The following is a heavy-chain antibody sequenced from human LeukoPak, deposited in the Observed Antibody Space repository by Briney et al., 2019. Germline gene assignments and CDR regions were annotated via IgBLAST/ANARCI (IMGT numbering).Heavy chain of an antibody. CDR3: AKRSNYGSGSYYWFDP. CDR1: GFTFSNYG. J-gene: IGHJ5*02. V-gene: IGHV3-30*18. Sequence: GGSLRLSCAASGFTFSNYGMHWVRQAPGKGLEWVAVIAYDGSNKYYADSVKGRFTISRDNSKNTLYLQMNSLRAEDTAVYYCAKRSNYGSGSYYWFDPWGQGTLVTVS. CDR2: IAYDGSNK. D-gene: IGHD3-10*01.